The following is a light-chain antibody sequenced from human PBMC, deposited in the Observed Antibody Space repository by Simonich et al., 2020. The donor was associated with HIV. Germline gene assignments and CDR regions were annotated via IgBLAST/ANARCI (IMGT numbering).Light chain of an antibody. Sequence: EIVLTQSPGTLSLSPGERATLSCRASQSVRRSYLAWYQQIPGQAPRLLIYGASTRATSIPARFSGCGSGTDFTLIISSLQPEDFAVYYCQQDYNLPPTFGQGTKVEIK. CDR2: GAS. J-gene: IGKJ1*01. CDR1: QSVRRSY. V-gene: IGKV3D-7*01. CDR3: QQDYNLPPT.